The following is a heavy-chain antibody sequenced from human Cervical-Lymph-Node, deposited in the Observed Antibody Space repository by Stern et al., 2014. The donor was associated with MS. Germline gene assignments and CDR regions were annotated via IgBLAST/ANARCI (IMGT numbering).Heavy chain of an antibody. Sequence: VQLVESGPEVKKPGASVKVSCKASGYIFCNFGITWVRQAPGQGLEWVGWISASKNNKNNIQKLQGRVTLTTDTPTSTAFMELRGLKSDDTAVYYCARDVVPAANHKYGLDVWGQGTTVTVSS. CDR2: ISASKNNK. V-gene: IGHV1-18*01. J-gene: IGHJ6*02. CDR1: GYIFCNFG. CDR3: ARDVVPAANHKYGLDV. D-gene: IGHD2-2*01.